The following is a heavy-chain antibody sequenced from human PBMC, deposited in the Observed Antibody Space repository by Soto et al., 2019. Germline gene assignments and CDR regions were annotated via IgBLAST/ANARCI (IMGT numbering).Heavy chain of an antibody. V-gene: IGHV1-69*13. J-gene: IGHJ6*02. CDR3: ARDPVTGAADGSYYYYGMDV. CDR1: GGTFSSYA. CDR2: IIPIFGTA. Sequence: SVKVSCKASGGTFSSYAISWVRQAPGQGLEWMGGIIPIFGTANYAQKFQGRVTITADESTSTAYMELSSLRSEDTAVYYCARDPVTGAADGSYYYYGMDVWGQGTTVTVSS. D-gene: IGHD6-25*01.